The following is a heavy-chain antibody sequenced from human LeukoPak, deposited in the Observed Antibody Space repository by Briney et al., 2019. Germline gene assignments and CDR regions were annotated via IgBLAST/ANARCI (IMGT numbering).Heavy chain of an antibody. Sequence: GGSLRLSCAASGFTFSSYWMSWVRQAPGKGLEWVANIKQDGSEKYYVDSVKGRFTISRDNAKTSLYLQMSSLRAEDTAVYYCARIRGGFFNAFDIWGQGTMVTVSS. J-gene: IGHJ3*02. V-gene: IGHV3-7*01. CDR1: GFTFSSYW. CDR3: ARIRGGFFNAFDI. D-gene: IGHD3-16*01. CDR2: IKQDGSEK.